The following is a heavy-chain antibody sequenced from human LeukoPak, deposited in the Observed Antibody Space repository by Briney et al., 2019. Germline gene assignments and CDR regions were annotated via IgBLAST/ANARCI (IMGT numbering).Heavy chain of an antibody. J-gene: IGHJ4*02. V-gene: IGHV6-1*01. CDR3: AREEANGALFDL. D-gene: IGHD2-8*01. CDR1: GDSVSSNSAT. Sequence: SQTLSLTRVLSGDSVSSNSATWDWIRQSPSRGLEWLGRTYYRSKWLTDYAVFVKSRVTIKPDTSKNQFSLQLHSVAPEDTAVYYCAREEANGALFDLWGQGTVVTVSS. CDR2: TYYRSKWLT.